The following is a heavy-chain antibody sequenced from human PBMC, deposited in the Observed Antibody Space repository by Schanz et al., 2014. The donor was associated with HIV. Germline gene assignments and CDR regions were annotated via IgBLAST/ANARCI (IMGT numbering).Heavy chain of an antibody. CDR1: GFTFSNFG. CDR3: ARGSARPDYYYYAMDV. Sequence: QVQLVESGGGVVQPGMSLTLSCAASGFTFSNFGMHWVRQAPGKGLEWVALISYDGSNKYYSDSVKGRFTISRDNSKNALFLQMNSLRAEDTAVYYCARGSARPDYYYYAMDVWGQGTTVTVS. V-gene: IGHV3-30*03. J-gene: IGHJ6*02. D-gene: IGHD6-6*01. CDR2: ISYDGSNK.